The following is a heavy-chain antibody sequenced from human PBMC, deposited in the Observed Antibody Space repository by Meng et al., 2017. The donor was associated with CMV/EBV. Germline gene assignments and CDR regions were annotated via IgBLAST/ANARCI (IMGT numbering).Heavy chain of an antibody. D-gene: IGHD1-26*01. CDR2: ISSSSSYI. CDR1: GFTFSSYS. J-gene: IGHJ4*02. CDR3: ARAPGSYYDY. V-gene: IGHV3-21*01. Sequence: GESLKISCAASGFTFSSYSMNWVRQAPGKGLEWVSSISSSSSYIYYADSVKGRFTISRDNAKNSLYLQMNSLRADDTAVYYCARAPGSYYDYWGQGTLVTVSS.